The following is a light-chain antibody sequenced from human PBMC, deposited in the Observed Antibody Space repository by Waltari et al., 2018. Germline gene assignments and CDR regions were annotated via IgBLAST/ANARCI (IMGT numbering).Light chain of an antibody. CDR1: SSNIGSNT. Sequence: QSVLTQPPVASATTGQRVTISGSGSSSNIGSNTVTGYHQLPGTAPTLLILTNNQPPSGVPRRFSGSKSGTSASLAISGLQSEDEADYYCAVWDDSLNGVVFGGGTKLTVL. CDR2: TNN. V-gene: IGLV1-44*01. J-gene: IGLJ2*01. CDR3: AVWDDSLNGVV.